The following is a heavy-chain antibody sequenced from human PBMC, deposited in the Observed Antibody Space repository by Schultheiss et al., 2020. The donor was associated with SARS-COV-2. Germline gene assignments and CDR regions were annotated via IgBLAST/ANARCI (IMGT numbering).Heavy chain of an antibody. CDR3: AKMSRYCSSGSCYILYGMDV. CDR2: INSDGSST. CDR1: GFTFSSYW. Sequence: GGSLRLSCAASGFTFSSYWMHWVRQAPGKGLVWVSRINSDGSSTSYADSVKGRFAISRDNSKSTLYLQMSSLRAEDTAVYYCAKMSRYCSSGSCYILYGMDVWGQGSTVTVAS. V-gene: IGHV3-74*01. D-gene: IGHD2-15*01. J-gene: IGHJ6*02.